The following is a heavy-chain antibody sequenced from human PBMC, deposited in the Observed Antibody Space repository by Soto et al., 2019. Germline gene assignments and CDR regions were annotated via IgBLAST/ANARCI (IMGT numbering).Heavy chain of an antibody. V-gene: IGHV3-30*18. J-gene: IGHJ4*02. CDR1: GFTFSSYG. D-gene: IGHD2-15*01. CDR3: AKEVHAYGGPFDY. Sequence: GESLRLSCAASGFTFSSYGMHWVRQAPGKGLEWVAVISYDGSNKYYADSVKGLFTISRDNSKNTLYLQMNSLRAEDTAVYYCAKEVHAYGGPFDYWGQGTLVTVS. CDR2: ISYDGSNK.